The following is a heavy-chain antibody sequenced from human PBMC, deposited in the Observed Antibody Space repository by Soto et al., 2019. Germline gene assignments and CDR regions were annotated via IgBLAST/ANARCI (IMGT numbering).Heavy chain of an antibody. CDR2: IRWNSGSI. J-gene: IGHJ4*02. CDR1: GFTFDDYA. V-gene: IGHV3-9*01. CDR3: AKEALMRTVCSSTSWYGTTFYY. Sequence: EVQLVESGGGLVQPGRSLRLSCAASGFTFDDYAMHWVRQAPGKGLEWVSGIRWNSGSIGYADAVKGRFTISRDNAKNSLYLQMNSLRAEDTALYYCAKEALMRTVCSSTSWYGTTFYYWGQGDLVTVIS. D-gene: IGHD2-2*01.